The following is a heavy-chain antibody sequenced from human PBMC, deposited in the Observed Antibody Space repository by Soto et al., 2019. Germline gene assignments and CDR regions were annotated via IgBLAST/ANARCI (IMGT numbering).Heavy chain of an antibody. J-gene: IGHJ6*02. CDR2: ISAYNGNT. V-gene: IGHV1-18*01. CDR3: ARDVTGTTFFVSPPPGNMDV. CDR1: GYTFTSYG. D-gene: IGHD1-7*01. Sequence: ASVKVSCKXSGYTFTSYGISWVRQAPGQGLEWMGWISAYNGNTNYAQKLQGRVTMTTDTSTSTAYMELRSLRSDDTAVYYCARDVTGTTFFVSPPPGNMDVWCQGTTVTVSS.